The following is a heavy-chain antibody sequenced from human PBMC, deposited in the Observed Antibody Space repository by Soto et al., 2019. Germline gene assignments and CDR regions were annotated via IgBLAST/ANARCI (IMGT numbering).Heavy chain of an antibody. V-gene: IGHV4-31*03. CDR1: GGSISSGGYY. CDR3: ARAVYYDILTRLMYYFDY. CDR2: IYYSGST. J-gene: IGHJ4*02. D-gene: IGHD3-9*01. Sequence: SETLSLTCTVSGGSISSGGYYWSWIRQHPGKGLEWIGYIYYSGSTYYNPSLKSRVTISVDTSKNQFSLKLSSVTAADTAVYYCARAVYYDILTRLMYYFDYWGQGTLVTVSS.